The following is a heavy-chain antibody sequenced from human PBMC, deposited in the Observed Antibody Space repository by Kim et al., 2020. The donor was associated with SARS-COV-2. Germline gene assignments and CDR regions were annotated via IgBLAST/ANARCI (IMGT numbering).Heavy chain of an antibody. D-gene: IGHD3-10*01. CDR2: ISVDGGAR. CDR3: AKEHGGSGVGGD. Sequence: GGSLRLSCAASGCTFNSHAMSWGRQGQGKGKEWVTSISVDGGARYYADSVKGRFTISREDSKKTQYLQMNSLRAGDTAIYYCAKEHGGSGVGGDWGQGTLVTVSS. J-gene: IGHJ4*02. CDR1: GCTFNSHA. V-gene: IGHV3-23*01.